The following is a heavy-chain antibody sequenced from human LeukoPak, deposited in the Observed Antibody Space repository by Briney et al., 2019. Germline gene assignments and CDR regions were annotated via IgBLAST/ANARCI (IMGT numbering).Heavy chain of an antibody. V-gene: IGHV1-69*13. Sequence: GASVKVSCKASGGTFSSYAISWVRQAPGQGLEWMGGIIPIFGTANYAQKFQGRVTITADESTSTAYMELSSLRSEDTAVYYCALPRNSYDSSGVKLEYFQHWGQGTLVTVSS. CDR1: GGTFSSYA. D-gene: IGHD3-22*01. CDR2: IIPIFGTA. CDR3: ALPRNSYDSSGVKLEYFQH. J-gene: IGHJ1*01.